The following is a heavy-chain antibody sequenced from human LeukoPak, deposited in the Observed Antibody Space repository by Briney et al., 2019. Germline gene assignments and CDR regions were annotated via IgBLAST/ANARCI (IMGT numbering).Heavy chain of an antibody. Sequence: SVKVSCKASGGTFSSYAISWVRQAPGQGLEWMGGIIPIFGTANYAQKFQGRVTITADESTSTAYMELSSLRSEDTAVYYCARDHYYYGSGSYYNPLGYWGQGTLVTVSS. CDR2: IIPIFGTA. CDR3: ARDHYYYGSGSYYNPLGY. V-gene: IGHV1-69*13. D-gene: IGHD3-10*01. J-gene: IGHJ4*02. CDR1: GGTFSSYA.